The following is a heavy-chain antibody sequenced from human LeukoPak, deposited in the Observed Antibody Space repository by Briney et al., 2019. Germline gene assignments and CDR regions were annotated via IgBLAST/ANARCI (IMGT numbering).Heavy chain of an antibody. J-gene: IGHJ4*02. Sequence: PGGSLRLSCAASGFSFSTSEMNWVRQAPGKRLEWVAHIGPRGDVTYYADSVKGRFTISRDNANNLLYMQMNSLRAEDTGLYYCVRYLHYGGQGTLVTVSS. V-gene: IGHV3-48*03. CDR1: GFSFSTSE. CDR3: VRYLHY. CDR2: IGPRGDVT.